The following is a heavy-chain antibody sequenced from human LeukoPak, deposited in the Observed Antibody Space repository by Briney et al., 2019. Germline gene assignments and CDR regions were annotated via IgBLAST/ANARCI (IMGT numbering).Heavy chain of an antibody. J-gene: IGHJ6*03. CDR1: GGSFSGYY. CDR2: INHSGST. D-gene: IGHD2-2*02. CDR3: ARGLMSGCSSTSCYRRGNYYCYYYMDV. V-gene: IGHV4-34*01. Sequence: SETLSLTCAVYGGSFSGYYWSWIRQPQGKGLEWIGEINHSGSTNYNPSLKSRVTISVDTSKNQFSLKLGSVTAADTAVYYCARGLMSGCSSTSCYRRGNYYCYYYMDVWGKGTTVTVSS.